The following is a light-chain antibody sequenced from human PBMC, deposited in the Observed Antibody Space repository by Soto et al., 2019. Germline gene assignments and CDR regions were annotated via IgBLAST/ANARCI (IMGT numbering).Light chain of an antibody. J-gene: IGKJ2*01. Sequence: DIQMTQSPSTLSASVRDRVTITCRASQSISSWLAWYQQKPGKAPKLLMYKASDLESGVPSRFSGSGSGTEFTLTISSLPPDDFATYYCQQYNSYPYTFGQGTKLEIK. CDR2: KAS. CDR1: QSISSW. V-gene: IGKV1-5*03. CDR3: QQYNSYPYT.